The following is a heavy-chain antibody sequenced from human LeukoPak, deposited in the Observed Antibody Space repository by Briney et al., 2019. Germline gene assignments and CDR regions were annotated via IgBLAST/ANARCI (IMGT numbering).Heavy chain of an antibody. CDR3: ASRSGGDYYDSSGQIDY. V-gene: IGHV4-39*07. J-gene: IGHJ4*02. CDR2: INHSGST. D-gene: IGHD3-22*01. Sequence: PSETLSLTCTVSGGSISGSSYYWGWIRQPPGKGLEWIGEINHSGSTNYNPSLKSRVTISVDTSKNQFSLKLSSVTAADTAVYYCASRSGGDYYDSSGQIDYWGQGTLVTVSS. CDR1: GGSISGSSYY.